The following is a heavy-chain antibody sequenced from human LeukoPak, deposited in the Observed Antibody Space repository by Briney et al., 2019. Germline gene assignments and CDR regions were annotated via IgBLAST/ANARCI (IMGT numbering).Heavy chain of an antibody. D-gene: IGHD4-17*01. J-gene: IGHJ4*02. CDR3: ARNATVTDY. V-gene: IGHV3-7*01. Sequence: GGSLRLSRAASGFTFSDYWMSWVRQAPGKGLEWVANIKQDGSQIYYVGSVKGRFTISRDNAKGSLYLQMNSLRAEDTAVYYCARNATVTDYWGQGTLVTVSS. CDR1: GFTFSDYW. CDR2: IKQDGSQI.